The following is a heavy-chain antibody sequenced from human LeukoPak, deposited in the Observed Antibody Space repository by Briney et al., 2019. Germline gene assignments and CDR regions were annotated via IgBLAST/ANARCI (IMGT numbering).Heavy chain of an antibody. J-gene: IGHJ4*02. V-gene: IGHV3-43*01. CDR1: GFNFHRYT. CDR2: AGWAGGTT. D-gene: IGHD3-10*02. CDR3: AKELDTMFFDY. Sequence: PGGSLRLSCATSGFNFHRYTIRWVRQAPGKGLEWVSLAGWAGGTTYYSDSVRGRFTISRDSGRNSVYLKMNSLTTDDTAFYFCAKELDTMFFDYWGQGALVTVSS.